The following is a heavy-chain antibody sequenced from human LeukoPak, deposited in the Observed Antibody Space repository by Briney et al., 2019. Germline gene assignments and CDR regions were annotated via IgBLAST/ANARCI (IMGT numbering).Heavy chain of an antibody. J-gene: IGHJ6*02. CDR1: GFTFSRYA. CDR3: AKKGESLDYYFMDV. D-gene: IGHD2-21*01. CDR2: ISSSGDRI. Sequence: SGGSLRLSCAASGFTFSRYAMSWVRQAPGKGLEWVSGISSSGDRIYDADSVKGRFTISRDNSKNTLYLQMNSLRVEDTALYYCAKKGESLDYYFMDVWGQGTTVTVSS. V-gene: IGHV3-23*01.